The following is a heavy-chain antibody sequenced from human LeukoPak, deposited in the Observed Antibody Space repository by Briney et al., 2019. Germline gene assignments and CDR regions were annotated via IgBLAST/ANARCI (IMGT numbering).Heavy chain of an antibody. J-gene: IGHJ3*02. CDR2: ITSDISNT. V-gene: IGHV3-74*01. CDR3: TTGRMSAFDM. Sequence: GGSLRLSCAASGFTFSNYWMHWVRQVPPKGLVWVSRITSDISNTRYIDSVKSRFTISRDNARDTVYLQMNSLRAEDTAVYYCTTGRMSAFDMWGQGTMVTVAS. CDR1: GFTFSNYW. D-gene: IGHD2/OR15-2a*01.